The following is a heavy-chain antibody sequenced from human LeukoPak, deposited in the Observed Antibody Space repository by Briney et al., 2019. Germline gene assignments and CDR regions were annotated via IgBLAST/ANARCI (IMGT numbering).Heavy chain of an antibody. J-gene: IGHJ5*02. Sequence: SETLSLTCAAYGGSFSSYYWSWIRQPPGKGLEWIGFVFYSGSTNYKPSLKSRVTISVDTSKNQYSLKLRSVTAADTAVYYCARGDYGWNWFDPWGQGTLVTVSS. V-gene: IGHV4-59*08. D-gene: IGHD4-17*01. CDR2: VFYSGST. CDR3: ARGDYGWNWFDP. CDR1: GGSFSSYY.